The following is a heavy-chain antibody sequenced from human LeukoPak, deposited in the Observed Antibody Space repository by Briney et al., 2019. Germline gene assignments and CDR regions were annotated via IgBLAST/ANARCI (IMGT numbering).Heavy chain of an antibody. Sequence: GGSLRLSCAASGFTVSSNYMSWLRQAPGKGLEWVSVMYAGGSTYYADSVKGRFTISRDSSKITLYLQMNSLRVEDTAMYYCARSGSGWFDYWGQGTLVTVSS. CDR1: GFTVSSNY. V-gene: IGHV3-53*01. CDR3: ARSGSGWFDY. D-gene: IGHD6-19*01. CDR2: MYAGGST. J-gene: IGHJ4*02.